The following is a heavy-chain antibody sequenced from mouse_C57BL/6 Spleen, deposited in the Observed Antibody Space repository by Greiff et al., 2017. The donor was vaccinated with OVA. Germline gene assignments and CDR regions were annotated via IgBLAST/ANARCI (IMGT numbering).Heavy chain of an antibody. Sequence: QVQLKESGPELVKPGASVKISCKASGYAFSSSWMNWVKQRPGKGLEWIGRIYPGDGDTNYNGKFKGQATLTADKSSSTAYMQLSSLTSEDSAVYFCARESYDWYAMDYWGQGTAVTVSS. D-gene: IGHD2-4*01. CDR1: GYAFSSSW. CDR3: ARESYDWYAMDY. J-gene: IGHJ4*01. CDR2: IYPGDGDT. V-gene: IGHV1-82*01.